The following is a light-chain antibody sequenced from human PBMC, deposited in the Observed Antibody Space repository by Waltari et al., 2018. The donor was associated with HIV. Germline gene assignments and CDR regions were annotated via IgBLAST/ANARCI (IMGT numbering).Light chain of an antibody. CDR3: HQYFSDPFS. V-gene: IGKV1-NL1*01. CDR2: GGF. J-gene: IGKJ4*01. CDR1: QDIGNS. Sequence: DIQMTQLPSSLSASVGDRVTISCRATQDIGNSVSWYQQRPGEVPKLLVYGGFIRQRGVASRITCSGSGTDFSLTISSLQPEDFTTYFCHQYFSDPFSFGGGTKVEI.